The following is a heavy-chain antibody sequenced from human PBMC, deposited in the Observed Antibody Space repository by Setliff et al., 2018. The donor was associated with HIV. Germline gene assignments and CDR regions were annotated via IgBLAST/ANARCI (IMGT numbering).Heavy chain of an antibody. Sequence: GGSLRLSCAASGFTFSGYGMHWVRQAPGKGLEWVAVIWYDGSNKYYADSVKGRFTISRDNSKNTLYLQMNSLRAEDTAVYYCAKDLVTTTGPDYWGQGTLVTVSS. V-gene: IGHV3-33*06. CDR2: IWYDGSNK. J-gene: IGHJ4*02. CDR1: GFTFSGYG. D-gene: IGHD1-1*01. CDR3: AKDLVTTTGPDY.